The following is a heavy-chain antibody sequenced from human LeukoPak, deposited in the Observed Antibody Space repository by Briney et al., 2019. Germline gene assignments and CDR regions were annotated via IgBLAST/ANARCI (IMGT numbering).Heavy chain of an antibody. V-gene: IGHV3-48*03. D-gene: IGHD5-12*01. CDR3: AASGYDYDYYYYMDV. Sequence: GGSLRLSRAASGFTFSSYEMNWVRQAPGKGLEWVSYISSSGSTIYYADSVKGRFTISKNNAKNSLYLQMNSLRAEDTAVYYCAASGYDYDYYYYMDVWGKGTTVTISS. J-gene: IGHJ6*03. CDR1: GFTFSSYE. CDR2: ISSSGSTI.